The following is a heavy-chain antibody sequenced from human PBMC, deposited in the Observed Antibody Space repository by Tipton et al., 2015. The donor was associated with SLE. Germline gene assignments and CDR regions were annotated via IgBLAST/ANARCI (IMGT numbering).Heavy chain of an antibody. V-gene: IGHV6-1*01. CDR3: ARRRGYSYGYGGTDWYFDL. D-gene: IGHD5-18*01. Sequence: GLVKPSQTLSLTCAIFGDTVSSKTANWNWIRQSPSRGLEWLGRTYYRSTWFSDYGLSVRGRIRIIADTSKNQFSLQLNSVTAEDTAVYYCARRRGYSYGYGGTDWYFDLWGRGTLVTVSS. J-gene: IGHJ2*01. CDR2: TYYRSTWFS. CDR1: GDTVSSKTAN.